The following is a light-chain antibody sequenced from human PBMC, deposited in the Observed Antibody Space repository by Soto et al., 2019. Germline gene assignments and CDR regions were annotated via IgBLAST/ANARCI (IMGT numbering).Light chain of an antibody. CDR1: SSDIGAGYD. Sequence: QSVLTQPPSVSGAPGQRGTISCTGSSSDIGAGYDVHWYQQLPGGAPKLLIYANSNRPSGVPDRFSGSRSGTSASLAITGLQAEDEADYSCQSYDSSLSGFYVFGTGTKLTVL. CDR2: ANS. V-gene: IGLV1-40*01. CDR3: QSYDSSLSGFYV. J-gene: IGLJ1*01.